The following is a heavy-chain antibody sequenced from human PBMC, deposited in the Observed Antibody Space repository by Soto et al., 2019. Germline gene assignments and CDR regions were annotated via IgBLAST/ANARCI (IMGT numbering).Heavy chain of an antibody. V-gene: IGHV2-5*02. J-gene: IGHJ4*02. Sequence: QITLNESGPTVVKPAETLTLTCTFSGFSLTTSGVGVGWIRQSPGKAPEWLALIYWDDDKRYSASLKSRLTITKETSKNQVVLTMASVDPAETATYYCAHRILRTVFGLVTTTAIYFDFWGQGTPVVVSS. CDR1: GFSLTTSGVG. CDR2: IYWDDDK. CDR3: AHRILRTVFGLVTTTAIYFDF. D-gene: IGHD3-3*01.